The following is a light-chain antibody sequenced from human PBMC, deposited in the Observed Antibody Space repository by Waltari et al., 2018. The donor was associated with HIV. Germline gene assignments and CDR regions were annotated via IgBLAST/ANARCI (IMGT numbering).Light chain of an antibody. CDR2: EVN. CDR3: CSYAGGRVFVL. Sequence: QSALSQPASVSGSPGQSITISCTGTISDIGSYNIVSWYQQYPGRAPKLIIYEVNKRPSGVSDRFSGSKSGNRASLTVAGVKVEDEADYYCCSYAGGRVFVLFGGGTRLTV. CDR1: ISDIGSYNI. V-gene: IGLV2-23*02. J-gene: IGLJ2*01.